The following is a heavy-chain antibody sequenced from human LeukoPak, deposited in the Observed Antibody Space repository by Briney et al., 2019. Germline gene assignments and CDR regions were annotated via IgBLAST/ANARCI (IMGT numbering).Heavy chain of an antibody. CDR1: GGSFSGYY. J-gene: IGHJ4*02. Sequence: TPSETLSLTCAVYGGSFSGYYWSWIRQPPGKGLEWIGEINHSGSTNYNPSLKSRVTISVDTSKNQFSLKLSSVTAADTAVYYCASASDCSSTSCYSDYWGQGTLVTVSS. CDR3: ASASDCSSTSCYSDY. V-gene: IGHV4-34*01. CDR2: INHSGST. D-gene: IGHD2-2*01.